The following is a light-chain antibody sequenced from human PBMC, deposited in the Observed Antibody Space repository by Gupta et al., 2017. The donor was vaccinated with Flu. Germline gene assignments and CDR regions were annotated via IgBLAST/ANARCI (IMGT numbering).Light chain of an antibody. CDR3: QVWDV. CDR2: RDF. CDR1: SIGTKN. Sequence: SYDLTQALSVSVALGQTARIPCGGESIGTKNVHWYQHKPGQAPVLVIYRDFNRPSGIPERFSGSNSGNTATLTINRVQAGDEADYYCQVWDVFGGGTRLTVL. V-gene: IGLV3-9*01. J-gene: IGLJ2*01.